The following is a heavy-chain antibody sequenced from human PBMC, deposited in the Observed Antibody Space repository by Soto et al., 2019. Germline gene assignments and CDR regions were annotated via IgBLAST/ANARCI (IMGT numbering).Heavy chain of an antibody. J-gene: IGHJ6*03. CDR2: IWYDGSNK. CDR3: ARAHRPSPRYGSGSYYPYYYYIDV. V-gene: IGHV3-33*01. CDR1: GFTFSGYG. Sequence: PGGSLRLSCAASGFTFSGYGMHWVRQAPGKGLEWVAVIWYDGSNKYYADSVKGRFTISRDNSKNTLYLQMNSLRAEDTAVYYCARAHRPSPRYGSGSYYPYYYYIDVWGKGTTVTVSS. D-gene: IGHD3-10*01.